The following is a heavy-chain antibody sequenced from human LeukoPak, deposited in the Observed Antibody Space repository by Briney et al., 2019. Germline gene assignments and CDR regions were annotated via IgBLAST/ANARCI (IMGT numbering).Heavy chain of an antibody. D-gene: IGHD2-2*01. V-gene: IGHV3-11*01. CDR3: GIAPCSSTSCTDY. CDR1: GFTFSDYY. CDR2: ISSSGSTI. J-gene: IGHJ4*01. Sequence: GGSLRLSCAASGFTFSDYYMSWIRQAPGKGLEWVSYISSSGSTIYYANSVKSRFTISRDNAKNSLYLQMNSLRAEDTAVYYGGIAPCSSTSCTDYWGQGTLVTVSS.